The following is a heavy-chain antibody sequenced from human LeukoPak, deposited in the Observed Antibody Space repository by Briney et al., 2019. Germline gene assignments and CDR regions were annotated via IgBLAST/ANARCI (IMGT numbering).Heavy chain of an antibody. D-gene: IGHD3-16*01. Sequence: GRSLRLSCAASGFSLNTYGMHWVRQAPGKGLEWLAAISYDGSNKHYAGSVQGRFTISRDNSKNTLYLQMNSLRAEDTAVYYCVGDTPPGGDYYFDYWGQGTLVIVSS. CDR1: GFSLNTYG. V-gene: IGHV3-30*03. CDR2: ISYDGSNK. CDR3: VGDTPPGGDYYFDY. J-gene: IGHJ4*02.